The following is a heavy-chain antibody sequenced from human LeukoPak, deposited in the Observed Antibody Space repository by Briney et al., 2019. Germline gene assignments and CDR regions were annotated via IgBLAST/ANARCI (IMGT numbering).Heavy chain of an antibody. CDR3: ARSISGYYFSSFDY. Sequence: SETLSLTCTVSGGSISGYYWSWIRQPPGKGLEWIGYIYYSGSTNYNPSLKSRVTISVDTSKNQFSLKLSSVTAADTAVYYCARSISGYYFSSFDYWGQGTLVTVSS. CDR1: GGSISGYY. D-gene: IGHD3-22*01. CDR2: IYYSGST. J-gene: IGHJ4*02. V-gene: IGHV4-59*01.